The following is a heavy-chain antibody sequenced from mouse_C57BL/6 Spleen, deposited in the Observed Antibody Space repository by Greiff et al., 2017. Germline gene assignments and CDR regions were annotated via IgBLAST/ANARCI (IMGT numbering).Heavy chain of an antibody. V-gene: IGHV1-64*01. CDR1: GYTFTSYW. CDR2: IYPNSGST. J-gene: IGHJ4*01. Sequence: QVQLQQPGAELVKPGASVKLSCKASGYTFTSYWMHWVKQRPGQGLEWIGMIYPNSGSTNYTEKFKSQATLTVDKSSRTAYMQLSSLTSEDSAVYYCARSERVYYAMDYWGQGTSVTVSS. CDR3: ARSERVYYAMDY.